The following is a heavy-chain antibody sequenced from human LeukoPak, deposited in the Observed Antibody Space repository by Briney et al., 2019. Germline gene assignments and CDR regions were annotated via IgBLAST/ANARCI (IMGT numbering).Heavy chain of an antibody. CDR1: GFIVGNNY. J-gene: IGHJ4*02. Sequence: GGSLRLSCAASGFIVGNNYMTWVRQAPGKGLEWVSILYSGDSTYYADSAKGRFTISRDNSKNTLYLQMNSLRAEDTAVYYCARDPYIGYYRDWGQGTLVTVSS. CDR3: ARDPYIGYYRD. D-gene: IGHD3-22*01. CDR2: LYSGDST. V-gene: IGHV3-53*01.